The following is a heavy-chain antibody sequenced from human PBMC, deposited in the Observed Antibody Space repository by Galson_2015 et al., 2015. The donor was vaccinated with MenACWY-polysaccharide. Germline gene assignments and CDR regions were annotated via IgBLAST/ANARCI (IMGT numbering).Heavy chain of an antibody. CDR2: ISDDGSNE. CDR1: GFTFSTYA. Sequence: SLRLSCAASGFTFSTYAMHWVRQAPGKGLEWVAVISDDGSNEQYAESVKGRFTISRDNSKNTLYLQMDSLRPEDTAVYYCAKDMNVAHNFGVVVGVYYCGLDVWGRGTTVTVSS. CDR3: AKDMNVAHNFGVVVGVYYCGLDV. D-gene: IGHD3-3*01. V-gene: IGHV3-30*18. J-gene: IGHJ6*02.